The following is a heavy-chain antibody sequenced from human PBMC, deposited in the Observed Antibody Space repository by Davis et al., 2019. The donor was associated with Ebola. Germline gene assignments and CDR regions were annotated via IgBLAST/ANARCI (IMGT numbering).Heavy chain of an antibody. CDR1: GGPFSSYA. J-gene: IGHJ4*02. D-gene: IGHD5-12*01. V-gene: IGHV1-69*13. CDR2: IIPIFGTA. CDR3: ARDVSGAGYPDY. Sequence: SVKVSCKASGGPFSSYAISWVRQAPGQGLEWMGGIIPIFGTANYAQKFQGRVTITADESTSTAYMELSSLRSEDTAVYYCARDVSGAGYPDYWGQGTLVTVSS.